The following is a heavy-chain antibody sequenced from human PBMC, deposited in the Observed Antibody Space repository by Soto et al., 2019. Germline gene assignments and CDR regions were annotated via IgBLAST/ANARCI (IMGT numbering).Heavy chain of an antibody. CDR3: ARHGFYGDYASNYFDP. J-gene: IGHJ5*02. V-gene: IGHV5-51*01. CDR2: IYPSDSDS. D-gene: IGHD4-17*01. Sequence: GESLKISCKASGYSFTNYWIAWVRQMPGKGLEYMGIIYPSDSDSRYSPSFQGQVTFSADKSINTAYLQWSSLKASDTAMYYWARHGFYGDYASNYFDPWGQGTLVTVSS. CDR1: GYSFTNYW.